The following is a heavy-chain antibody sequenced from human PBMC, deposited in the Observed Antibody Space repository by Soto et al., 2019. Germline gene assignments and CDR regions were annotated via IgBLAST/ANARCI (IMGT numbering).Heavy chain of an antibody. D-gene: IGHD2-21*02. V-gene: IGHV3-30*18. CDR1: GFTFSSYG. CDR3: AKERVVVTATPDFDY. J-gene: IGHJ4*02. CDR2: ISYDGSNK. Sequence: QVQLVESGGGVVQPGRSLRLSCAASGFTFSSYGMHWVRQAPGKGLERVAVISYDGSNKYYADSVKGRFTISRDNSKNTLYLQMNSLRAEDTAVYYCAKERVVVTATPDFDYWGQGTLVTVSS.